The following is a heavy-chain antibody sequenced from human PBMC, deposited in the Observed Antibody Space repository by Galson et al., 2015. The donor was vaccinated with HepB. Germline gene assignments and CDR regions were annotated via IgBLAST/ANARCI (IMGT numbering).Heavy chain of an antibody. Sequence: SLRLSCAASGFTFSNYGMHWVRQAPGKGLEWVAISWYDGSNKYYADSVKGRFTISRDNSKNALYLQMNSLSPEDTAVYYCARDDCSSTSCYDLYWYFDLWGRGTLVTVSS. CDR3: ARDDCSSTSCYDLYWYFDL. CDR1: GFTFSNYG. CDR2: SWYDGSNK. J-gene: IGHJ2*01. D-gene: IGHD2-2*01. V-gene: IGHV3-33*01.